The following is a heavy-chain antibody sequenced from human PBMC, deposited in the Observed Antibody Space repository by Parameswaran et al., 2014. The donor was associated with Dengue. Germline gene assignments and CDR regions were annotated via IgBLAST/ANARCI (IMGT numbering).Heavy chain of an antibody. CDR3: ARVEVEQQLVVGWFDP. V-gene: IGHV1-18*01. J-gene: IGHJ5*02. D-gene: IGHD6-13*01. Sequence: SWVRQAPGQGLEWMGWISAYNGNTNYAQKLQGRVTMTTDTSTSTAYMELRSLRSDDTAVYYCARVEVEQQLVVGWFDPWGQGTLVTVSS. CDR2: ISAYNGNT.